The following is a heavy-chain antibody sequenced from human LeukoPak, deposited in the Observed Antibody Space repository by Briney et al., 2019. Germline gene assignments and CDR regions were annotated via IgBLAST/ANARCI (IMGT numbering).Heavy chain of an antibody. V-gene: IGHV4-34*01. D-gene: IGHD5-24*01. Sequence: SETLSFTGPSMGGPSRGYYGSGIRNPPGKGREWLGEINHSGSTNYNPSLKSRVTISVDTSKNQFSLKLSSVTAADTAVYYCARVRYPFYNTRVGYMDVWGKGTTVTVSS. J-gene: IGHJ6*03. CDR3: ARVRYPFYNTRVGYMDV. CDR1: GGPSRGYY. CDR2: INHSGST.